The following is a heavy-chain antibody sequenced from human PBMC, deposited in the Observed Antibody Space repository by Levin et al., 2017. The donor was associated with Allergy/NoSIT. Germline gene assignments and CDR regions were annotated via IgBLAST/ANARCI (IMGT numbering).Heavy chain of an antibody. J-gene: IGHJ6*02. Sequence: SVKVSCKASGGAITTYSISWVRQAPGQGFEWIGGIIPIFKTTDYAQRFQGRVTIFADGSTSTVFMDLRSLRSEDTAVYYCARGAKTEYSASSTSVHYAMDIWGQGTTVTVSS. CDR3: ARGAKTEYSASSTSVHYAMDI. CDR1: GGAITTYS. D-gene: IGHD6-6*01. CDR2: IIPIFKTT. V-gene: IGHV1-69*13.